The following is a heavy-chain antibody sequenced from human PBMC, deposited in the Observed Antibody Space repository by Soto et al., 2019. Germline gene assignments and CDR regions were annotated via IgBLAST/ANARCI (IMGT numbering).Heavy chain of an antibody. J-gene: IGHJ1*01. CDR3: ARGGYSYEASYFQH. D-gene: IGHD5-18*01. CDR1: GGSISSGGYS. V-gene: IGHV4-30-2*01. Sequence: PSETLSLTCAVSGGSISSGGYSWSWIRQPPGKGLEWIGYIYHSGSTYYNPSLKSRVTISVDRSKNQFSLKLSSVTAADTAVYYCARGGYSYEASYFQHWGQGTLVTVYS. CDR2: IYHSGST.